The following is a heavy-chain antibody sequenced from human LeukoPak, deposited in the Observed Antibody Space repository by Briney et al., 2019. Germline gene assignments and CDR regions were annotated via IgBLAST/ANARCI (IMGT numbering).Heavy chain of an antibody. Sequence: PGGSLRLSCAASGFTFNNYAMNWVRQAPGEGLEWVSSISGGETTYYADSAKGRFTISRDNSQNTLYLQMNSLRAEDTAVYYCARDYADYVGYFFFDYWGQGTLVTVSS. D-gene: IGHD4-17*01. V-gene: IGHV3-23*01. J-gene: IGHJ4*02. CDR3: ARDYADYVGYFFFDY. CDR2: ISGGETT. CDR1: GFTFNNYA.